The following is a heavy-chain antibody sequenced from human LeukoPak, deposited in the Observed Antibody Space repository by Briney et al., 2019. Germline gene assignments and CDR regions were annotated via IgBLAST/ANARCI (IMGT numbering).Heavy chain of an antibody. J-gene: IGHJ4*02. Sequence: ASVKVSCKASGYTFTSYGISWVRRAPGQGLEWMGWISAYNGNTNYAQKLQGRVTMTTDTSTSTAYMELRSLRSDDTAVYYCARDSIFMATQYYFDYWGQGTLVTVSS. CDR1: GYTFTSYG. V-gene: IGHV1-18*01. D-gene: IGHD5-24*01. CDR2: ISAYNGNT. CDR3: ARDSIFMATQYYFDY.